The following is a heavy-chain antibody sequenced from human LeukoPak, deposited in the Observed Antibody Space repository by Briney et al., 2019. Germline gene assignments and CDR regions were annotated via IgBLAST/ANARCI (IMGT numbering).Heavy chain of an antibody. J-gene: IGHJ5*02. V-gene: IGHV3-23*01. Sequence: GGSLRLSCAASGFTFSNYAMTWVRQAPGKGLEWVSTISNTGGSAFFADSVTGRFTISRDNSKNTLYLEMNTLRAEDTAVYYCAKGGYIRSSCFDPWGQGTLVTVSS. CDR1: GFTFSNYA. D-gene: IGHD6-13*01. CDR2: ISNTGGSA. CDR3: AKGGYIRSSCFDP.